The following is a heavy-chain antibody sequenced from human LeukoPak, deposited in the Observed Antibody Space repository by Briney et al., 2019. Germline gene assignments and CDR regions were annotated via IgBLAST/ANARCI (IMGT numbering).Heavy chain of an antibody. Sequence: SETLSLTCTVSGGSISSGSYYWSWIRQPAGTGLEWIGRIYTSGSTNYNPSLKSRVTISVDTSKNQFYLKLSSVTAADTAVYYCARDRVVPAAIGSSFAWFDPWGQGTLVTVSS. CDR1: GGSISSGSYY. CDR3: ARDRVVPAAIGSSFAWFDP. V-gene: IGHV4-61*02. CDR2: IYTSGST. J-gene: IGHJ5*02. D-gene: IGHD2-2*01.